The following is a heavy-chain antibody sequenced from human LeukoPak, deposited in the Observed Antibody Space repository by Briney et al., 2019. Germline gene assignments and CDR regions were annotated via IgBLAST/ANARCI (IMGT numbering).Heavy chain of an antibody. Sequence: PGGSLRLSCAASGFTVSSNYMSWVRQAPGKGLEWVSVIYSGGSTYYADSVKGRFTISRDNSKNTLYLQMNSLRAEDTAVYYCAKGAWIAAAGAVDYWGQGTLVTVSS. CDR1: GFTVSSNY. J-gene: IGHJ4*02. CDR2: IYSGGST. D-gene: IGHD6-13*01. CDR3: AKGAWIAAAGAVDY. V-gene: IGHV3-53*05.